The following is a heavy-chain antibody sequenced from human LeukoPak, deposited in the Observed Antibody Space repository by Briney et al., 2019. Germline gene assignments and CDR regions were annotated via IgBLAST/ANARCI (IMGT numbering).Heavy chain of an antibody. CDR1: GFTFSSYS. V-gene: IGHV3-21*01. J-gene: IGHJ4*02. CDR2: ISSSSSYI. D-gene: IGHD3-22*01. Sequence: GGSLRLSCAASGFTFSSYSMNWVRQAPGKGLEWVSSISSSSSYIYYADSAKGRFTISRDNAKNSLYLQMNSLRAEDTAVYYCARDDSSGYYQDYWGQGTLVTVSS. CDR3: ARDDSSGYYQDY.